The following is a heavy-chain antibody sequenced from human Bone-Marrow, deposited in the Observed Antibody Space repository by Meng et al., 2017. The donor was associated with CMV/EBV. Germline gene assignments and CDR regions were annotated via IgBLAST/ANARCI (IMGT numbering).Heavy chain of an antibody. J-gene: IGHJ4*02. CDR3: ARAMMSGYYPDFDY. D-gene: IGHD3-22*01. CDR2: INPNSGGT. CDR1: GYTFTGYY. Sequence: ASVKVSCKASGYTFTGYYMHWVRQAPGQGLEWMGWINPNSGGTNYAQKFQGRVTMTRDTSISTAYMELSSLRSEDTAVYYCARAMMSGYYPDFDYWGQGTLVTVSS. V-gene: IGHV1-2*02.